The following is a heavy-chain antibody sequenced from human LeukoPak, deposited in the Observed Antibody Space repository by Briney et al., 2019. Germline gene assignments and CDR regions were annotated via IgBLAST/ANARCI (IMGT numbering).Heavy chain of an antibody. CDR1: GFILSTYA. D-gene: IGHD2-2*01. CDR2: ISGSGGST. V-gene: IGHV3-23*01. Sequence: GGSLRLSCAASGFILSTYAMSWVRKAPGKGLEWVSAISGSGGSTYYADSVKGRFTISRDNSKNTLYLQMNSLRAEDTAVYYCAKDFEGSYVVVPAANPDYWGQGTLVTVSS. J-gene: IGHJ4*02. CDR3: AKDFEGSYVVVPAANPDY.